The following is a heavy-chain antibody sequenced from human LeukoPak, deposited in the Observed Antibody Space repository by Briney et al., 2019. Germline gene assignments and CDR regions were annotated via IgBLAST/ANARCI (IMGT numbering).Heavy chain of an antibody. J-gene: IGHJ5*02. Sequence: SETLSLTCTVSGGSISSGSYYWSWIRQPAGKGLEWIGRIYTSGSTNYNPSLKSRLTISLDTSKKEVSLSLASVTAADTAVYYCARLHATSVRGDSYNFLDLWGQGTVVTVSS. CDR3: ARLHATSVRGDSYNFLDL. CDR2: IYTSGST. CDR1: GGSISSGSYY. D-gene: IGHD2-21*02. V-gene: IGHV4-61*02.